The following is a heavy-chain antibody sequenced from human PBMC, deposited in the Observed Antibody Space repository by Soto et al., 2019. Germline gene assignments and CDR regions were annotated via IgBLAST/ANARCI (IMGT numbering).Heavy chain of an antibody. Sequence: ASVKVSCKVSGYTLTELSMHWVRQAPGKGLEWMGGFDPEDGETIYAQKFQGRVTMTEDTSTDTAYMELSSLRSEDTAVYYCATGHYGSSGYYSKLFDYWGQGTLVTVSS. J-gene: IGHJ4*02. CDR1: GYTLTELS. D-gene: IGHD3-22*01. CDR2: FDPEDGET. CDR3: ATGHYGSSGYYSKLFDY. V-gene: IGHV1-24*01.